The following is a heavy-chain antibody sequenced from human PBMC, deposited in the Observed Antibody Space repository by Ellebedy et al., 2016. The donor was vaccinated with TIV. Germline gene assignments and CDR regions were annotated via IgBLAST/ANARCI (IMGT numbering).Heavy chain of an antibody. CDR3: AKEARSPYFDY. CDR1: GFTFDDYA. V-gene: IGHV3-9*01. Sequence: SLKISCAASGFTFDDYAMHWVRQAPGRGLEWVSGISWNSGTIGYADSVRGRFTISGDNSKNMVYLQMSSLRAEDTAVYYCAKEARSPYFDYWGQGTLVTVSS. J-gene: IGHJ4*02. CDR2: ISWNSGTI.